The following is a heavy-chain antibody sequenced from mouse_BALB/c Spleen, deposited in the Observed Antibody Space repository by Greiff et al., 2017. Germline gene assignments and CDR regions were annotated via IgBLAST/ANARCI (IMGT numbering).Heavy chain of an antibody. CDR2: IRNKANGYTT. V-gene: IGHV7-3*02. Sequence: EVMLVESGGGLVQPGGSLRLSCAASGFTFTDYYMSWVRQPPGKALEWLGFIRNKANGYTTEYSASVKGRFTISSDNSQSILNLQMNTLRAADRATSDGARDVYGTYVLAYWGQGTMVTVAA. J-gene: IGHJ3*01. D-gene: IGHD2-1*01. CDR3: ARDVYGTYVLAY. CDR1: GFTFTDYY.